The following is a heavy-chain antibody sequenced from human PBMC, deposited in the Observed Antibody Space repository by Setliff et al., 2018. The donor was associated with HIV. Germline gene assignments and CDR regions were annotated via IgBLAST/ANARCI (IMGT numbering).Heavy chain of an antibody. D-gene: IGHD4-17*01. CDR3: AIAPLESMMTTANYFDS. J-gene: IGHJ4*02. V-gene: IGHV4-34*01. CDR1: GGSFSGDF. Sequence: SETLSLTCAVSGGSFSGDFWTWIRQAPGKGLEWIGEIHHTGRTDYNPSLKGRVTISVDTSKSQFTLRLHSVTAADTAVYYCAIAPLESMMTTANYFDSWGQGILVTVSS. CDR2: IHHTGRT.